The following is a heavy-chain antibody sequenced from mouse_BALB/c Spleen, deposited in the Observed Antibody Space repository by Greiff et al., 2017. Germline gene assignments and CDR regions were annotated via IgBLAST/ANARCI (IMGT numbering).Heavy chain of an antibody. V-gene: IGHV1-37*01. Sequence: VQLQQSGPELVKPGASVKISCKASGYSFTGYFMNWVKQSHGKSLEWIGRINPYNGDTFDNQKFKGKATLTVDKSSSTAHMELLSLTSEDSAVYYCGRRADGYSYYYAMDYWGQGTSVTVSS. D-gene: IGHD2-3*01. CDR1: GYSFTGYF. CDR3: GRRADGYSYYYAMDY. J-gene: IGHJ4*01. CDR2: INPYNGDT.